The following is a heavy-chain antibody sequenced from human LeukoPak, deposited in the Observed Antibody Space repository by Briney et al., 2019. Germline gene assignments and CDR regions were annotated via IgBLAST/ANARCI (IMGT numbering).Heavy chain of an antibody. CDR3: AVDDY. J-gene: IGHJ4*02. V-gene: IGHV3-66*01. Sequence: GGSLRLSCAASGFSFSSYGMNWVRQAPGKGLEWVSVIYSGGSTYYADSVKGRFTISRDNFKNTVYLQMNSLRAEDTAVYYCAVDDYWGQGTLVTVSS. CDR1: GFSFSSYG. CDR2: IYSGGST.